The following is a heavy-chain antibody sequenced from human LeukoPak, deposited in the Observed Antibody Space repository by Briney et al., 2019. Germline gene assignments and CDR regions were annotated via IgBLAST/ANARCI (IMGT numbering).Heavy chain of an antibody. CDR3: ARYCSSTSCLNYMDV. D-gene: IGHD2-2*01. J-gene: IGHJ6*03. V-gene: IGHV1-69*13. CDR2: IIPIFGTA. Sequence: SVKVSCKASGGTFSSYAISWVRQAPGQGLEWMGGIIPIFGTANYAQKFQGRVTITADESTGTAYMELSSLRSEDTAVYYCARYCSSTSCLNYMDVWGKGTTVTVSS. CDR1: GGTFSSYA.